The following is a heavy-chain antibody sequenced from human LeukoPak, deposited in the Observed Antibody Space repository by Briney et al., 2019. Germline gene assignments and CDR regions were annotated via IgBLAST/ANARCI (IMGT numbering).Heavy chain of an antibody. Sequence: GGSLRLSCAASGFTFDDYAMHWVRQAPGKGLEWVSLISWDGGSTYYADSVKGRFAISRDNSKNSLYLQMNSLRAEDTALYYCAKDKPENLNYRGYYYYYYYMDVWGKGTTVTVSS. CDR3: AKDKPENLNYRGYYYYYYYMDV. V-gene: IGHV3-43D*03. D-gene: IGHD1-7*01. CDR1: GFTFDDYA. CDR2: ISWDGGST. J-gene: IGHJ6*03.